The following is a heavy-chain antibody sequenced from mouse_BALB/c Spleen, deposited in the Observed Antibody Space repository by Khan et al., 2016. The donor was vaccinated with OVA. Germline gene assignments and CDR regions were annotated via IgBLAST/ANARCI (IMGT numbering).Heavy chain of an antibody. Sequence: EVQLQESGPGLVKPSPSLSLTCTVTGYSITSGYGWNWIRQFPGNKLEWMGYISYSGSTNYNPSLKSRIPITRDTSKNQFFLQLNSVTTEDTATYYCDRTARIKYWGQGTTLTVSS. CDR1: GYSITSGYG. J-gene: IGHJ2*01. CDR3: DRTARIKY. CDR2: ISYSGST. V-gene: IGHV3-2*02. D-gene: IGHD1-2*01.